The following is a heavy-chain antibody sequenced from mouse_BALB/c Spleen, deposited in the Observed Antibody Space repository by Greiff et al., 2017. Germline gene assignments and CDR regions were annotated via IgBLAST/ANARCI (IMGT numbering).Heavy chain of an antibody. D-gene: IGHD1-1*01. CDR2: ISYDGSN. Sequence: VQLQQSGPGLVKPSQSLSLTCSVTGYSITSGYYWNWIRQFPGNKLEWMGYISYDGSNNYNPSLKNRISITRDTSKNQFFLKLNSVTTEDTATYYCAREGYYGYAMDYWGQGTSVTVSS. CDR1: GYSITSGYY. V-gene: IGHV3-6*02. CDR3: AREGYYGYAMDY. J-gene: IGHJ4*01.